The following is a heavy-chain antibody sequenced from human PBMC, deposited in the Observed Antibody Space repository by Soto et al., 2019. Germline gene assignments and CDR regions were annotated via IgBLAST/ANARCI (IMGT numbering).Heavy chain of an antibody. CDR1: GGTFSSYA. D-gene: IGHD2-15*01. J-gene: IGHJ3*02. V-gene: IGHV1-69*06. Sequence: QVQLVQSGAEGKKPGSSVKVSCKASGGTFSSYAISWVRHAPGQGLEWMGGIIPIFGTANYAQKFQGRVTITADKATSTAYMELSSLRSEDTAVYYCARDGDCSGGSCYSAAFDIWGQGTMVTVSS. CDR3: ARDGDCSGGSCYSAAFDI. CDR2: IIPIFGTA.